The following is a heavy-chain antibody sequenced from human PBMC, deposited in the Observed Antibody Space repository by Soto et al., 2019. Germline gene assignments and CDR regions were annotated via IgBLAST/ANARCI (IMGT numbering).Heavy chain of an antibody. Sequence: EVQLVESGGGLAQPGGSLRLSCAASGFTLSSHWMHWVRQAPGKGLVWVSRINRDGSTINYDDSVRGRYTISRDNAKNTLSLQVNGLRAEDTAVYYCARVADCTYSSNCNGRAAFDMWGQGTMVTVSS. CDR1: GFTLSSHW. CDR2: INRDGSTI. V-gene: IGHV3-74*01. CDR3: ARVADCTYSSNCNGRAAFDM. D-gene: IGHD6-13*01. J-gene: IGHJ3*02.